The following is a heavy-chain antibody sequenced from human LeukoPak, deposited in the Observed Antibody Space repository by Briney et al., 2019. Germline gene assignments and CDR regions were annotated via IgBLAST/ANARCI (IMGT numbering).Heavy chain of an antibody. D-gene: IGHD3-9*01. CDR2: MNPNNGNT. V-gene: IGHV1-8*03. Sequence: ASVKVSCKASGYTFTSYDINWVRQATGQGLEWMGWMNPNNGNTGYAQKFQGRVTITRDTSISTAYMELSSLRSEDTAVYYCARDIDDILTGYGGFDYWGQGTLVTVSS. CDR3: ARDIDDILTGYGGFDY. CDR1: GYTFTSYD. J-gene: IGHJ4*02.